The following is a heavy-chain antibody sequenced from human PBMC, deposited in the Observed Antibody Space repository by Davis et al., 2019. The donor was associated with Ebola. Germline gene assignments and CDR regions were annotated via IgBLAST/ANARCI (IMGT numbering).Heavy chain of an antibody. CDR3: TRLAYTNGWFYFDY. CDR1: GFSLSTSGMG. Sequence: SGPTLVKPTQTLTLTCTFSGFSLSTSGMGVGWIRQPPGKALECPGFTFWDDDRRYSPSLKSRLTITEDTSKNQVVLTMTNMDPADTATYYCTRLAYTNGWFYFDYWGQGSLVTVSS. J-gene: IGHJ4*02. D-gene: IGHD2-8*01. V-gene: IGHV2-5*02. CDR2: TFWDDDR.